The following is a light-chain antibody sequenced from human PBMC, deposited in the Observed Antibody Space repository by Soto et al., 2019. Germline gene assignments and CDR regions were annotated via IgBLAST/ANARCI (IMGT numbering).Light chain of an antibody. Sequence: QSALTQPASVSGSPGQSITISCTGTSSDVGGSKYVSWYQQPPGKAPRIIIYDVSDRPSGVSYRFSGSKSGNTASLTTSGLQAEDEADYYCGSYTIFNTMVFGGGTQLTVL. CDR3: GSYTIFNTMV. V-gene: IGLV2-14*01. J-gene: IGLJ3*02. CDR1: SSDVGGSKY. CDR2: DVS.